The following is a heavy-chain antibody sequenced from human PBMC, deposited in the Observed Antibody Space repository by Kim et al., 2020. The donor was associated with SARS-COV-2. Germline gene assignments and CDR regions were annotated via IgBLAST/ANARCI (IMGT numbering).Heavy chain of an antibody. D-gene: IGHD3-22*01. V-gene: IGHV4-4*07. CDR1: GGSISSYY. CDR3: ARGIYESSGYYLDY. Sequence: SETLSLTCTVSGGSISSYYWTWIRQPAGKGLEWIGRIYTSGDTNYYLSLKSRVTMSVDTSKNQFSLNLSSVTAADTAVYYCARGIYESSGYYLDYWGQGT. J-gene: IGHJ4*02. CDR2: IYTSGDT.